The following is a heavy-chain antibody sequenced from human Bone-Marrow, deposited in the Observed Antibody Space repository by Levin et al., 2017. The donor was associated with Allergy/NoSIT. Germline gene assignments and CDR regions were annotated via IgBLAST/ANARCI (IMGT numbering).Heavy chain of an antibody. J-gene: IGHJ6*02. CDR3: ARLDYYYDVTYYYYGLDV. Sequence: TWVRQAPGQGLQWMGGIIPISSTPDYAQKFQDRLTISADESTKTAYMELSSLTSEDTAVYYCARLDYYYDVTYYYYGLDVWGQGTTVTVS. D-gene: IGHD3-16*01. V-gene: IGHV1-69*01. CDR2: IIPISSTP.